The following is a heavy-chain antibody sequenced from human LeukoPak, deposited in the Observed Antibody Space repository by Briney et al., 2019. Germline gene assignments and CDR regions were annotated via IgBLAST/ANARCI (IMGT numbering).Heavy chain of an antibody. D-gene: IGHD5-18*01. CDR2: ISGGGDST. V-gene: IGHV3-23*01. Sequence: GGSLRLSCAASGFTLSSYAMSWVRQAPGKGLECVSTISGGGDSTYYADSVKGRFTISRDNAKNSLYLQINSLRAEDTAVYYCARDFLGYGYDDYWGQGTLVTVSS. CDR1: GFTLSSYA. CDR3: ARDFLGYGYDDY. J-gene: IGHJ4*02.